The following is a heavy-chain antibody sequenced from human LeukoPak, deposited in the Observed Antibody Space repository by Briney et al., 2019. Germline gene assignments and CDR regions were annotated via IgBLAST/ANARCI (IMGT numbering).Heavy chain of an antibody. CDR1: GGTFSRYA. CDR3: ESSGVDYYFDY. CDR2: IIPIFGTA. D-gene: IGHD6-25*01. J-gene: IGHJ4*03. V-gene: IGHV1-69*05. Sequence: SVKVSCKASGGTFSRYAISWVRQAPGQGLEWMGGIIPIFGTANYAQKFQGRVTITTDESTSTAYLELSSLRSEDTAVYYCESSGVDYYFDYWGQGTLVTVSS.